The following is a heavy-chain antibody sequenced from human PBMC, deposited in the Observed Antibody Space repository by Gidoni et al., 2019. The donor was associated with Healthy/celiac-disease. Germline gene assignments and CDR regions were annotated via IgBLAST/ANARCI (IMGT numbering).Heavy chain of an antibody. J-gene: IGHJ6*02. CDR2: IYSGGST. CDR3: ASYPNGYSSSWYLVYYGMDV. CDR1: GFTVSSNY. D-gene: IGHD6-13*01. V-gene: IGHV3-66*02. Sequence: EVQLVESGGGLVQPGGSLRLSCAASGFTVSSNYMSWVRQAPGKGLEWVSVIYSGGSTYYEDSVKGRFTISRDNSKNTLYLQMNSLRAEDTAVYYCASYPNGYSSSWYLVYYGMDVWGQGTTVTVSS.